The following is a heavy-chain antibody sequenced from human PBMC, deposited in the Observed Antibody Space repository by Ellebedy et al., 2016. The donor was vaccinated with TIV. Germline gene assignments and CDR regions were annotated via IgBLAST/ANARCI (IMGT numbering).Heavy chain of an antibody. Sequence: GESLKISCAASGFTFSTYGMHWVRQAPGKGLEWVAVISYDGSNKYYADSVKGRFTISRDNSKNTLYLQMNSLRAEDTAVYYCAKDLRTTVIEDAFDIWGQGTMVTVSS. D-gene: IGHD4-17*01. CDR1: GFTFSTYG. CDR2: ISYDGSNK. V-gene: IGHV3-30*18. CDR3: AKDLRTTVIEDAFDI. J-gene: IGHJ3*02.